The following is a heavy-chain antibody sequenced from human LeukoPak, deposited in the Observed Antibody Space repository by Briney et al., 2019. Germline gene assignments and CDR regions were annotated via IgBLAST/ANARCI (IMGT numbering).Heavy chain of an antibody. Sequence: GESLKISCWCSGYSFTIYGIGWARHTPGKGREGRGIIYPGDSDTIYRPSFQGQLTISADNSISTASLQQRSLKASDPAVYYWARVTDTERLLFWGKGTMVTVSS. D-gene: IGHD5-12*01. V-gene: IGHV5-51*01. CDR2: IYPGDSDT. J-gene: IGHJ3*01. CDR1: GYSFTIYG. CDR3: ARVTDTERLLF.